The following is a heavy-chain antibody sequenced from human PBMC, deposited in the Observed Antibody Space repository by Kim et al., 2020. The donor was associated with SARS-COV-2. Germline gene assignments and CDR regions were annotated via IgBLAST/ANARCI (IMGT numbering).Heavy chain of an antibody. J-gene: IGHJ4*02. CDR3: ARGPGYYYDSSSYYYFDY. CDR2: IHHSGST. V-gene: IGHV4-30-2*01. Sequence: SETLSLTCDVSGGSISSGGFSWSWIRQPPGKGLEWIGYIHHSGSTYYNPSLNSRVTISVDRSKNQISLKLSSVTAADTAVYYCARGPGYYYDSSSYYYFDYWGQGTLVTVSS. D-gene: IGHD3-22*01. CDR1: GGSISSGGFS.